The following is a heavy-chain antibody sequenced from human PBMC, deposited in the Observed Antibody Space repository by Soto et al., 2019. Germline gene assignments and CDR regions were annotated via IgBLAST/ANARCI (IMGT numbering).Heavy chain of an antibody. CDR1: GGSISSSSYY. Sequence: SETLSLTCTVSGGSISSSSYYWGWIRQPPGKGLEWIGSIYYSGSTYYNPSLKSRVTISVDTSKNQFSLKLSSVTAADTAVYYCARPDMSSGLDDIWGQGTMVTVSS. J-gene: IGHJ3*02. CDR3: ARPDMSSGLDDI. D-gene: IGHD3-22*01. V-gene: IGHV4-39*01. CDR2: IYYSGST.